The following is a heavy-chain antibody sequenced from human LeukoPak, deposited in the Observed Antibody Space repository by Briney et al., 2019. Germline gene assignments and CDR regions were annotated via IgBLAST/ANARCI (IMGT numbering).Heavy chain of an antibody. J-gene: IGHJ4*02. CDR1: GFTFSSNA. Sequence: GSLRLSCAASGFTFSSNAMSWVRQAPGKGLEWVSAISGSGDSTFYADSVKGRFTISRDNSKNTLYLQMNSLRAEDTAVYYCARSGSTADLDYWGQGTLVTVSS. CDR3: ARSGSTADLDY. V-gene: IGHV3-23*01. D-gene: IGHD1-26*01. CDR2: ISGSGDST.